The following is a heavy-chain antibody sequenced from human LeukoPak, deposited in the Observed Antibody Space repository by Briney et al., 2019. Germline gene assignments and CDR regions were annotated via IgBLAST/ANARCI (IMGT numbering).Heavy chain of an antibody. CDR3: ARGPHCSGGSCYSPAFDY. CDR2: INHSGST. Sequence: SETLSLTCAAYGDSFSGYYWSWIRQPPGKGLEWIGEINHSGSTNYNPSLKSRVTISVDSSKNQLSLNLISVTAADTAVYYCARGPHCSGGSCYSPAFDYWGQGTLVTVSS. V-gene: IGHV4-34*01. D-gene: IGHD2-15*01. CDR1: GDSFSGYY. J-gene: IGHJ4*02.